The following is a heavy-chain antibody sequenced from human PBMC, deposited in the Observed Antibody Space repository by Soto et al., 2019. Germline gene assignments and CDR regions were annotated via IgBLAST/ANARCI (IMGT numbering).Heavy chain of an antibody. V-gene: IGHV1-3*01. Sequence: ASVKVSCKASGYTFTSYAMHWVRQAPGQRLEWMGWINAGNGNTKYSQKFQGRVTITRDTSASTAYMELSSLRSEDTAVYYCARDGGITFGGVIVLRNWFDPWGQGTLVAVSS. CDR1: GYTFTSYA. CDR3: ARDGGITFGGVIVLRNWFDP. CDR2: INAGNGNT. J-gene: IGHJ5*02. D-gene: IGHD3-16*02.